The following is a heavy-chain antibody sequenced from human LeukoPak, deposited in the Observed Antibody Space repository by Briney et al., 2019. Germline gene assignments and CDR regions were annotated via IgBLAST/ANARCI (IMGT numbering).Heavy chain of an antibody. J-gene: IGHJ4*02. CDR2: ISAYNGNT. Sequence: ASVKVSCKASGYTFTSYGISWVRQAPGQGLEWMGWISAYNGNTNYAQKLQGRVTMTTDTSTSTAYMELRSLRSDDTAVYYCARLLKGAPTIFGVVIMDPPGGDYWGQGTLVTVSS. CDR3: ARLLKGAPTIFGVVIMDPPGGDY. D-gene: IGHD3-3*01. CDR1: GYTFTSYG. V-gene: IGHV1-18*01.